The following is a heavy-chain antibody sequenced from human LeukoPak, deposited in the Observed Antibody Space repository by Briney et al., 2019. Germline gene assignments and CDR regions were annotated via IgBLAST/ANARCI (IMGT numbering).Heavy chain of an antibody. CDR3: ARGESSNWSFDY. D-gene: IGHD6-13*01. Sequence: ASETLSLTCAVYGGSFSGYYWSWIRQPPGKGLEWIGEINHSGSTNYNPSLMSRVAISVDTSKNQFSLKLGSVTAADAAVYYCARGESSNWSFDYWGQGTLVTVSS. V-gene: IGHV4-34*01. J-gene: IGHJ4*02. CDR2: INHSGST. CDR1: GGSFSGYY.